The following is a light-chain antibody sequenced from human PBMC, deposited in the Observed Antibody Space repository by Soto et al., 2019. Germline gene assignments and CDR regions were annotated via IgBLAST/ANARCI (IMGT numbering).Light chain of an antibody. CDR2: GNS. CDR3: QSYGSSLSGSV. J-gene: IGLJ2*01. Sequence: QSVLTQPPSVSGAPGQSVTISCTGSSSNIGAGYDVHWYQQLPGTAPKLLIYGNSNRPSGVPDRFSGSKSGTSASLAITGGHAEDEAAYYCQSYGSSLSGSVFGGGTKLTVL. CDR1: SSNIGAGYD. V-gene: IGLV1-40*01.